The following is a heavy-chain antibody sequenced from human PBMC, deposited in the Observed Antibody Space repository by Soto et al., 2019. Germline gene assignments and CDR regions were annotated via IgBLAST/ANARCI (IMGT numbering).Heavy chain of an antibody. J-gene: IGHJ5*02. V-gene: IGHV3-7*01. CDR3: ARGPSSGSYVWFDP. CDR2: IKQDGSEK. D-gene: IGHD3-10*01. Sequence: EVQLVESGGGLVQPGGSLRLSCAASGFTFSSYWMSWVRQAPGKGLEWVANIKQDGSEKYYVDSVKGRFTISRDNAESSLYLQMNSLRAEDTAVYYCARGPSSGSYVWFDPWGQGTLVTVSS. CDR1: GFTFSSYW.